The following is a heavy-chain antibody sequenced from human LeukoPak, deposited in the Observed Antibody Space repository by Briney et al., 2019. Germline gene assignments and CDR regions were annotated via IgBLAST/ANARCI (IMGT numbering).Heavy chain of an antibody. Sequence: SVKVSCKASGGPFSSYTISWVRQAPGQGLEWMGRIIPILGIANYAQKFQGRVTITADKSTSTAHMELSSLRSEDTAVYYCAGSGGSGSYVDYWGQGTLVTVSS. J-gene: IGHJ4*02. D-gene: IGHD3-10*01. CDR2: IIPILGIA. CDR1: GGPFSSYT. V-gene: IGHV1-69*02. CDR3: AGSGGSGSYVDY.